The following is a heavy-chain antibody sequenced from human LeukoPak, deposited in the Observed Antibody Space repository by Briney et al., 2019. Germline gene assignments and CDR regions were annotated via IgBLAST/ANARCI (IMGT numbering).Heavy chain of an antibody. D-gene: IGHD2-2*01. J-gene: IGHJ3*02. Sequence: GASVKVSCKASGFTFTSSAMQWVRQARGQRLEWIGWIVVGSGNTNCAQKFQERVTITRDMSTSTAYMELSSLRSEDTAVYYCAAGYCSSTSCYVSAFDIWGQGTMVTVSS. V-gene: IGHV1-58*02. CDR1: GFTFTSSA. CDR2: IVVGSGNT. CDR3: AAGYCSSTSCYVSAFDI.